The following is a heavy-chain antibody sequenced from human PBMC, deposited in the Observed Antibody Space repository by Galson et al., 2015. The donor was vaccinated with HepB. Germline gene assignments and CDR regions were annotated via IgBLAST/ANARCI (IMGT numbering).Heavy chain of an antibody. D-gene: IGHD6-13*01. CDR2: ISYDGSNK. Sequence: SLSLSCAASGFTFSSYAMHWVRQAPGKGLEWVAVISYDGSNKYYADSVKGRFTISRDNSKNTLYLQMNSLRAEDTAVYYCARGGIAAARAAFDIWGQGTMVTVSS. CDR1: GFTFSSYA. V-gene: IGHV3-30*04. CDR3: ARGGIAAARAAFDI. J-gene: IGHJ3*02.